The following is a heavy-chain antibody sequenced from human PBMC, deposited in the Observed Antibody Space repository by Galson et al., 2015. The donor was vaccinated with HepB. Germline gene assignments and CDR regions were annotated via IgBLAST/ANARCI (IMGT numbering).Heavy chain of an antibody. CDR1: GGSINSYY. CDR2: MDSRGGT. J-gene: IGHJ4*02. D-gene: IGHD5-24*01. CDR3: ARERDGYKIALEY. Sequence: LSLTCTVSGGSINSYYWNWIRQPAGKGLEWIGRMDSRGGTNYNPSLKSRVTMSADTSKNHFSLKLTSVTAADTAMYFCARERDGYKIALEYWGQGILVTVSS. V-gene: IGHV4-4*07.